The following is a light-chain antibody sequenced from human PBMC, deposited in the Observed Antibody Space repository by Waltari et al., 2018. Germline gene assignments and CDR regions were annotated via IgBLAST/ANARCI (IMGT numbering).Light chain of an antibody. Sequence: WYQQHPRKAPQLIIYDVNERPSGVSHRFSASKSGNTASRTIFGLQAEDEADYYCISYTSTTTYVVVGGGTKLTVL. J-gene: IGLJ2*01. V-gene: IGLV2-14*03. CDR3: ISYTSTTTYVV. CDR2: DVN.